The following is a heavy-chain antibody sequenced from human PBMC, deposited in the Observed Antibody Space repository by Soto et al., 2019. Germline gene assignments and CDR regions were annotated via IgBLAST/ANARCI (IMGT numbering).Heavy chain of an antibody. Sequence: QEQLVQSGAEVKKPGASVKVSCKTSGYTFTDYDINWVRQATGQGLEWIGWMNPNSGETGYAQKFQGRVTMTRSASVSTAYLELSSLRSEDTAVYYCARVAVAARPRWYNWFDPWGQVTLVTVSS. CDR3: ARVAVAARPRWYNWFDP. CDR2: MNPNSGET. V-gene: IGHV1-8*01. D-gene: IGHD2-15*01. J-gene: IGHJ5*02. CDR1: GYTFTDYD.